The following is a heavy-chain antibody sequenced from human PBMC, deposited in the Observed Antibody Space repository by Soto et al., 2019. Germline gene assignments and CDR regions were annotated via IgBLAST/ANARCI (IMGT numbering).Heavy chain of an antibody. CDR1: GFTFSSYA. CDR2: ISGSDNST. Sequence: PGGSLRLSCAASGFTFSSYAMNWVRQAPGKELEWVSTISGSDNSTYYADSVKGRFTISRDNSKNTLYLQMNSLRAEDTAVYYCAKALVLRYFEFLDYWSQGTLVTVSS. CDR3: AKALVLRYFEFLDY. D-gene: IGHD3-9*01. J-gene: IGHJ4*02. V-gene: IGHV3-23*01.